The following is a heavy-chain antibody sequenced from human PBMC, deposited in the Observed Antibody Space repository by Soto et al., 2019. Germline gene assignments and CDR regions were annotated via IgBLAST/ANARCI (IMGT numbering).Heavy chain of an antibody. D-gene: IGHD4-17*01. CDR1: GFTFSTYG. CDR3: ASTDYGGDGQDY. Sequence: PGGSLRLSCASSGFTFSTYGMSWVRQAPGKGLEWVSSVSYTGDTTYYADSVKGRFTISRDNSKNTVYPQMNSLRTEDTATYYCASTDYGGDGQDYWGQGTLVTVSS. V-gene: IGHV3-23*01. CDR2: VSYTGDTT. J-gene: IGHJ4*02.